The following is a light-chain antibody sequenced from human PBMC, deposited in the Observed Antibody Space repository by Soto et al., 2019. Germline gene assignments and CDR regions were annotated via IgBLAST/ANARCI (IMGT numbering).Light chain of an antibody. J-gene: IGKJ1*01. CDR2: KVS. V-gene: IGKV2-30*01. Sequence: VVTQSPLSLPVPLGQRGPISCSSSQVLVYRDGNTDLRWFHQRTGQSPRRLINKVSTRHSGVPARFSGSGSGTTFTLKNTSVEAEDVEVYYFMQGAHWPRPVAQGTEVDI. CDR3: MQGAHWPRP. CDR1: QVLVYRDGNTD.